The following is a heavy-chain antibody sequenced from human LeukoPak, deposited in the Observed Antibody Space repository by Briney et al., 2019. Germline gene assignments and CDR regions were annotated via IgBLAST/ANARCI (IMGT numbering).Heavy chain of an antibody. J-gene: IGHJ4*02. D-gene: IGHD5-12*01. CDR3: AKGSDIVATIRSFDY. V-gene: IGHV3-23*01. Sequence: GGSLRLSCAASGFTFSSYAMSWVRQAPGEGLEWVSAISGSGGSTYYADSVKGRFTISRDNSKNTLYLQMNSLRAEDTAVYYCAKGSDIVATIRSFDYWGQGTLVTVSS. CDR1: GFTFSSYA. CDR2: ISGSGGST.